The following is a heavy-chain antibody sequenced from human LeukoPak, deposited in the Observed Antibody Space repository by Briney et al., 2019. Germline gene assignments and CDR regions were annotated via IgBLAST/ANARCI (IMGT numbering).Heavy chain of an antibody. CDR2: FDPEDGET. J-gene: IGHJ6*02. CDR3: ATGRRDGYNYGGYYGMDV. V-gene: IGHV1-24*01. Sequence: ASVKVSCKVSGYTLTELSMHWVRQAPGKGLEWMGGFDPEDGETIYAQKFQGRVTMTEDTSTDTAYMELSSLRSEHTAVYYCATGRRDGYNYGGYYGMDVWGQGTTVTVSS. D-gene: IGHD5-24*01. CDR1: GYTLTELS.